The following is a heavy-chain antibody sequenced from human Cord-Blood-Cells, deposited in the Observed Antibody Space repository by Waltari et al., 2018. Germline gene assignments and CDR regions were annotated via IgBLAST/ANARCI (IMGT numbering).Heavy chain of an antibody. D-gene: IGHD6-19*01. V-gene: IGHV4-39*01. CDR3: ARQVDGPDSRGWAIDY. CDR2: IYYSGRP. CDR1: GGSISRSSYY. J-gene: IGHJ4*02. Sequence: QLQLQESGPGLVKPSETLSLTCTVSGGSISRSSYYWGWIRQPPGKGREWIGRIYYSGRPYYNPSLKSRVTVSVGTSKTQFSLKLSSVTAADTVVYYCARQVDGPDSRGWAIDYWGQGTLVTVSS.